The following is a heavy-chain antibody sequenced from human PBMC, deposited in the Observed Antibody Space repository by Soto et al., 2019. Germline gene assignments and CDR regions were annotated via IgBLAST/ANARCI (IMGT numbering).Heavy chain of an antibody. J-gene: IGHJ6*02. D-gene: IGHD6-19*01. CDR2: ISDDGSNK. CDR1: EFTFIGYA. V-gene: IGHV3-30-3*01. CDR3: ARDREQWADYYYYGMDV. Sequence: QVQLVESGGGVVQPGRSLRLSCAASEFTFIGYAMHWVRQAPGQGLEWVAVISDDGSNKYYADSVKGRFTISRDNSINTLHLQMNSLRAEDTAVYYCARDREQWADYYYYGMDVWGQGTTVTVSS.